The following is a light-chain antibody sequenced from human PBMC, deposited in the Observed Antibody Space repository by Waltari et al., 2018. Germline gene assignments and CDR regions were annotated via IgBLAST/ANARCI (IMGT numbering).Light chain of an antibody. Sequence: QLVLTQSPSASAPLGASVPLPCTLSRRHSSTVVAWLKQRPEKGPRYLMKVNSDGSHTKGDEIPDRFSGSSSGAERYLTISSLQSEDEADYFCQTGGHGTWVFGGGTKLTVL. CDR3: QTGGHGTWV. CDR1: RRHSSTV. V-gene: IGLV4-69*01. CDR2: VNSDGSH. J-gene: IGLJ3*02.